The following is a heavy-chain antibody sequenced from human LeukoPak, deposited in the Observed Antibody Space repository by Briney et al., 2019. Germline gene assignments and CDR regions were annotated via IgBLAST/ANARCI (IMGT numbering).Heavy chain of an antibody. CDR2: ITINGGST. D-gene: IGHD4-17*01. Sequence: GGSLRLSCVASGFTFSTHAMLWVRQAPGKGLEYVSGITINGGSTYYLNSVKGRFTVSRDNSKNTLFLQMGSLRAEDMAVYYCARAIYGDYASTDYYYYYGLDVWGRGTTVTVSS. CDR3: ARAIYGDYASTDYYYYYGLDV. CDR1: GFTFSTHA. V-gene: IGHV3-64*01. J-gene: IGHJ6*02.